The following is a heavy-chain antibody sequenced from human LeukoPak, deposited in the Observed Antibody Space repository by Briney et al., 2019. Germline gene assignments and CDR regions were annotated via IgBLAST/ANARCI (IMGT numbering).Heavy chain of an antibody. Sequence: GGSLRLSCAASGFAFSSYSMNWVRQAPGKGPEWVSSISSSSSYIFYADSVKGRFAISRDDAKNSLYLQMNSLRAEDTAVYYCAKDQEYSSGGFDYWGQGTLVTVSS. D-gene: IGHD6-19*01. CDR2: ISSSSSYI. V-gene: IGHV3-21*01. CDR3: AKDQEYSSGGFDY. CDR1: GFAFSSYS. J-gene: IGHJ4*02.